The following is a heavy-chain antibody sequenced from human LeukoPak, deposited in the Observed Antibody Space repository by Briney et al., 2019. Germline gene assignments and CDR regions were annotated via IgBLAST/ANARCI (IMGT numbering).Heavy chain of an antibody. J-gene: IGHJ3*02. CDR2: ISSSSSYM. CDR1: GFTFSSYS. CDR3: ARHRRAPFDILTGTTAGAFDI. Sequence: PGGSLRLSCAASGFTFSSYSMNWVRQAPGKGLEWVSSISSSSSYMYYADSVKGRFTISRDNAKNSLYLQMNSLRAEDTAVYYCARHRRAPFDILTGTTAGAFDIWGQGTMVTVSS. D-gene: IGHD3-9*01. V-gene: IGHV3-21*01.